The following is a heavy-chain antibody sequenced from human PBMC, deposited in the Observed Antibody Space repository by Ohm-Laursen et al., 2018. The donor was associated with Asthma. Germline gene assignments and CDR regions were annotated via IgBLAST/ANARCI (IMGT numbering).Heavy chain of an antibody. Sequence: SLRLSCSASGFTFSSYAMSWVRQAPGKGLEWVSAISGGGDNTNYADSVKGRFTISRDNSKNTLYLQMNSLRAEDTALYYCAKDAYGDQNWFDPWGQGTLVTVSS. CDR3: AKDAYGDQNWFDP. V-gene: IGHV3-23*01. J-gene: IGHJ5*02. CDR1: GFTFSSYA. CDR2: ISGGGDNT. D-gene: IGHD4-17*01.